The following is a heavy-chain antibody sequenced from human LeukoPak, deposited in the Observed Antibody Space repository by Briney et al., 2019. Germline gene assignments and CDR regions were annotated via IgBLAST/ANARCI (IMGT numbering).Heavy chain of an antibody. J-gene: IGHJ4*02. CDR2: IRYDGSNK. V-gene: IGHV3-30*02. CDR3: ARYTTAGYSDWYGPSFDY. Sequence: GGSLRLSCAASGFTFSSYGIHWVRQAPGKGLEWVAFIRYDGSNKYYADSVKGRFTISRDNAENSLYLQMNSLRGEDTAVYYCARYTTAGYSDWYGPSFDYWGQGTLVTVSS. D-gene: IGHD6-13*01. CDR1: GFTFSSYG.